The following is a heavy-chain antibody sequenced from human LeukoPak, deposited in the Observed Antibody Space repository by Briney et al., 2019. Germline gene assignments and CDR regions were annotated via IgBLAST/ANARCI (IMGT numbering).Heavy chain of an antibody. D-gene: IGHD3-3*01. CDR3: AKDRSGFNDY. J-gene: IGHJ4*02. Sequence: GGSLRLSCAASGFTFSSYGMHWVRQAPGKGLEWVAVISYDGSNKYYADSVKGRFTISRDNSENTLYLQMNSLRAEDTAVYYCAKDRSGFNDYWGQGTLVTVSS. CDR1: GFTFSSYG. CDR2: ISYDGSNK. V-gene: IGHV3-30*18.